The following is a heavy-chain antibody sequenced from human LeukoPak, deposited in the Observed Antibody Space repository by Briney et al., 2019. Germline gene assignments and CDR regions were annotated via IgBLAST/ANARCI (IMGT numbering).Heavy chain of an antibody. CDR2: IIPILGIA. D-gene: IGHD5-12*01. Sequence: SCAASGFTFSSYAISWVRQAPGQGLEWMGRIIPILGIANYAQKFQGRVTITADKSTSTAYMELSSLRSEDTAVYYCARDRGYSGYDYIASFDYWGQGTLVTVSS. V-gene: IGHV1-69*04. CDR3: ARDRGYSGYDYIASFDY. CDR1: GFTFSSYA. J-gene: IGHJ4*02.